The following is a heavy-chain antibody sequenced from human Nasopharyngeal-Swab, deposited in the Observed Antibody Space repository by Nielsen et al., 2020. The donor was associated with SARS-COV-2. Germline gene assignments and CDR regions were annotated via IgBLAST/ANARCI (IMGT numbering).Heavy chain of an antibody. CDR3: VREFEATGATYLDY. CDR2: ISPSSSDT. D-gene: IGHD1-26*01. Sequence: LSLTCAASGFTFSDHYMTWIRQAPGKGLEWVLYISPSSSDTNYADSVKGRFTISRGNAKNSLYLQMSSLRDEDTAVYYCVREFEATGATYLDYWGLGTLVTVSS. V-gene: IGHV3-11*06. J-gene: IGHJ4*02. CDR1: GFTFSDHY.